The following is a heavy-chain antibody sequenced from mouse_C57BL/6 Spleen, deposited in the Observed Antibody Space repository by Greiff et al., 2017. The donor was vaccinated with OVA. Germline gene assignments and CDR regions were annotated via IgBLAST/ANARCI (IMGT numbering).Heavy chain of an antibody. Sequence: VQLQQSGPELVKPGASVKIPCKASGYTFTDYNMDWVKQSHGKSLEWIGDINPNNGGTIYNQKFKGKATLTVDKSSSTAYMELRSLTSEDTAVYYCARPVYGSSYGGFAYWGQGTLVTVSA. CDR2: INPNNGGT. CDR1: GYTFTDYN. V-gene: IGHV1-18*01. J-gene: IGHJ3*01. D-gene: IGHD1-1*01. CDR3: ARPVYGSSYGGFAY.